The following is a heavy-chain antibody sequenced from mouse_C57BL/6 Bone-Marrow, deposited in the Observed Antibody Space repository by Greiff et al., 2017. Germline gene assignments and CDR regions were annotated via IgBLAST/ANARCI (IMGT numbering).Heavy chain of an antibody. CDR3: AMHEEAGRYFDV. V-gene: IGHV5-6*01. Sequence: EVQLVESGGDLVKPGGSLKLSCTASGFTFSSYGMPWVRQTPDKGLEWVANISSGGSYPYYPDTVKGRSPISRDNAKNTPYLQMSSLTSEDTAMYERAMHEEAGRYFDVWATGTTVTVAS. CDR2: ISSGGSYP. CDR1: GFTFSSYG. J-gene: IGHJ1*03.